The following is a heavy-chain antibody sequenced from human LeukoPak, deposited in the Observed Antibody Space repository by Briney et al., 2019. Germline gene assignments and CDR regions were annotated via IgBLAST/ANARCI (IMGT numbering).Heavy chain of an antibody. D-gene: IGHD4-23*01. Sequence: GRSLRLSCAASGFTFSSYGMHWVRQAPGKGLEWVAVISYDGSKIYFADSVKGRFTISRDNSKNTLDLQMNSLRAEDTAIYYCAKDFDGGTFDYWGQGTLVTVSS. V-gene: IGHV3-30*18. CDR2: ISYDGSKI. J-gene: IGHJ4*02. CDR3: AKDFDGGTFDY. CDR1: GFTFSSYG.